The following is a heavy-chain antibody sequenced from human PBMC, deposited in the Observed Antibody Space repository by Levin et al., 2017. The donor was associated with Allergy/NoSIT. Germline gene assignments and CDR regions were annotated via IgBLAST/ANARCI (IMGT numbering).Heavy chain of an antibody. V-gene: IGHV4-61*01. CDR3: ARDWGSTYGFDP. CDR2: IYYSGST. J-gene: IGHJ5*02. CDR1: GGSVSSGSYY. D-gene: IGHD2-15*01. Sequence: SQTLSLPCTVSGGSVSSGSYYWSWIRQPPGKGLEWIGYIYYSGSTNYNPSLKSRVTISVDTSKNQFSLKLSSVTAADTAVYYCARDWGSTYGFDPWGQGTLVTVSS.